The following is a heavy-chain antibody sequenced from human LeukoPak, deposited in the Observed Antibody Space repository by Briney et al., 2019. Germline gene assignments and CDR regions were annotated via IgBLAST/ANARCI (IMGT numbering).Heavy chain of an antibody. D-gene: IGHD5/OR15-5a*01. CDR3: ARDQAVGSTRDS. Sequence: GGSLRLSCAASGIGIYNYWMYWVRPAPGKGLEWLSRVTSVGGDTVCADSVKGRFTISRDNDKNTVYLQMTSLRAEDTAVYYCARDQAVGSTRDSWGQGTLVTVSS. J-gene: IGHJ4*02. CDR2: VTSVGGDT. V-gene: IGHV3-74*01. CDR1: GIGIYNYW.